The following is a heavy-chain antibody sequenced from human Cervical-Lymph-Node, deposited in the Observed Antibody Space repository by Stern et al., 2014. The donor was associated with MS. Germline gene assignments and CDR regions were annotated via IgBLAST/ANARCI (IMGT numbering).Heavy chain of an antibody. J-gene: IGHJ4*02. D-gene: IGHD4-23*01. CDR1: GYTFISYY. CDR2: INPRGGTT. V-gene: IGHV1-46*01. Sequence: QVQLVQSGAEVKKPGASVKVSCKASGYTFISYYMHWMRQAPGQGLERMGIINPRGGTTGYAQKFQGRVTLTRDTSTSTVYMELSSLRSEDTAVYYCASEAYGGNAQLDYWGQGTLVTVSS. CDR3: ASEAYGGNAQLDY.